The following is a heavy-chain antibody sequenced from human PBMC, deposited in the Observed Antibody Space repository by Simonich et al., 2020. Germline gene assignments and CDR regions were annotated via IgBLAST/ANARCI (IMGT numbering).Heavy chain of an antibody. CDR3: ARDRAARYYYYYYMDV. V-gene: IGHV1-2*02. J-gene: IGHJ6*03. CDR1: GYTFTGYY. CDR2: INPHSGGT. Sequence: QVQLVQSGAEVKKPGASVKVSCKASGYTFTGYYMHWVRQAPGQGLEWMGWINPHSGGTNYAKKLQGRVTLTRDTSISTAYMELSRLRSDDTAVYYCARDRAARYYYYYYMDVWGKGTTVTVSS. D-gene: IGHD6-6*01.